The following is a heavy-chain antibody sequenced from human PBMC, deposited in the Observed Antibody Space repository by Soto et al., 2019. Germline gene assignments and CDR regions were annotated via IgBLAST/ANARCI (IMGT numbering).Heavy chain of an antibody. CDR3: ARDEVIVVVTANPSDY. Sequence: PGGSLRLSCAASGFTFSSYAMHWVRQAPGKGLEWVAVISYDGSNKYYADSVKGRFTISRDNSKNTLYLQMNSLRAEDTAVYYCARDEVIVVVTANPSDYWGQGTLVTVSS. J-gene: IGHJ4*02. CDR2: ISYDGSNK. CDR1: GFTFSSYA. V-gene: IGHV3-30-3*01. D-gene: IGHD2-21*02.